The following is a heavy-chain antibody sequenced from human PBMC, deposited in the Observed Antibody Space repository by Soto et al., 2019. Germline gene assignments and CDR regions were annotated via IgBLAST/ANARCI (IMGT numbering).Heavy chain of an antibody. CDR1: GGTFSSYA. CDR2: IIPIFGTA. V-gene: IGHV1-69*13. CDR3: ARGGNSYGALYYSYGMDA. D-gene: IGHD5-18*01. Sequence: GASVKVSCKASGGTFSSYAISWVRQAPGQGLEWMGGIIPIFGTANYAQKFQGRVTITADESTSTAYMELSSLRSEDTAVFYFARGGNSYGALYYSYGMDAWGQGTTVTVSS. J-gene: IGHJ6*02.